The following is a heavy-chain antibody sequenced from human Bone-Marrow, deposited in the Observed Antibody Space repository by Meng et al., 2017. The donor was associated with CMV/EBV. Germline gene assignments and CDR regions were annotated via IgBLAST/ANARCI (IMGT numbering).Heavy chain of an antibody. D-gene: IGHD3-10*01. CDR2: ISSSGSTI. J-gene: IGHJ4*02. V-gene: IGHV3-48*03. Sequence: GEPLKMSSGASGFTFSSYEMNWVRQAPGKGLEWVSYISSSGSTIYYADSVKGRFTISRDNAKNSLYLQMNSLRAEVKAVYYCAKDGRFGGLIFVDFWGQGTLVTVSS. CDR1: GFTFSSYE. CDR3: AKDGRFGGLIFVDF.